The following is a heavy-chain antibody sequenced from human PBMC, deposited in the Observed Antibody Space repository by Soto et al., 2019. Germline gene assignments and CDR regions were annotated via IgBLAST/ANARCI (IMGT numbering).Heavy chain of an antibody. CDR2: IIPIFGTA. J-gene: IGHJ6*02. CDR1: GGTFSSYA. Sequence: SVKVSCKASGGTFSSYAISWVRQAPGQGLEWMGGIIPIFGTANYAQKFQGRVTITADESTSTAYMELRSLRSDDTAVYYCARDGEHYDFWSGYYPYGMDVWGQGTTVTVSS. D-gene: IGHD3-3*01. CDR3: ARDGEHYDFWSGYYPYGMDV. V-gene: IGHV1-69*13.